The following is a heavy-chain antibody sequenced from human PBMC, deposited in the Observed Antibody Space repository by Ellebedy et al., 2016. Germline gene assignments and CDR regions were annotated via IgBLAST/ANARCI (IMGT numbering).Heavy chain of an antibody. V-gene: IGHV3-33*01. D-gene: IGHD6-19*01. CDR3: AREVSSGWYYFDN. J-gene: IGHJ4*02. Sequence: GESLKISXAASGFSFSSHGMHWVRQAPGKGLEWVASIWSDGTNTYYPDSVKGRFTISRDNSKNTLYLQMNSLRAGDTAVYYCAREVSSGWYYFDNWGQGTLVTVSS. CDR2: IWSDGTNT. CDR1: GFSFSSHG.